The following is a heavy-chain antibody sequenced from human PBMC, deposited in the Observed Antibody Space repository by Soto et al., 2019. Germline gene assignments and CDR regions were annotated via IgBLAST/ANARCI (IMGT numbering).Heavy chain of an antibody. CDR1: GGSFSGYY. CDR3: ARGLGSGSYTRVYYYYYGTDG. V-gene: IGHV4-34*01. J-gene: IGHJ6*02. Sequence: SETLSLTCAVYGGSFSGYYWSWIRQPPGKGLEWIGEINHSGSTNYNPSLKSRVTISVDTSKNQFSLKLSSVTAADTAVYYCARGLGSGSYTRVYYYYYGTDGWGQGTTVT. D-gene: IGHD3-10*02. CDR2: INHSGST.